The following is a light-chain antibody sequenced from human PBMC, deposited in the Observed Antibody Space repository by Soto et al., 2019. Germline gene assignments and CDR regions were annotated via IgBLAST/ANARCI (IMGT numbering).Light chain of an antibody. V-gene: IGLV2-23*01. Sequence: QSVLTQPASVSGSPGQSITISCTGTSSDVGSYNLVPWYQQHPGKAPKLMIYEGSQRPSGVSNRFSGSKSGNTASLTISGLQAEDEADYYCCSYAGSSTYVFGTGTKVTVL. CDR1: SSDVGSYNL. J-gene: IGLJ1*01. CDR2: EGS. CDR3: CSYAGSSTYV.